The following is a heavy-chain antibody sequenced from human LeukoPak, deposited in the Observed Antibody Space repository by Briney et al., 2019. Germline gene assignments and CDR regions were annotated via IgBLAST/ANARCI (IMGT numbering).Heavy chain of an antibody. Sequence: GGSLRLSCAASGFTFSSYAMSWVRQAPGKGLEWVSAISGSGGSTYYAESVKGRFTISRDNSKNTLYLQMNSLRAEDTAVYYCAKAPDIVVVPAAISWGQGTLVTVSS. CDR1: GFTFSSYA. J-gene: IGHJ5*02. CDR3: AKAPDIVVVPAAIS. D-gene: IGHD2-2*01. CDR2: ISGSGGST. V-gene: IGHV3-23*01.